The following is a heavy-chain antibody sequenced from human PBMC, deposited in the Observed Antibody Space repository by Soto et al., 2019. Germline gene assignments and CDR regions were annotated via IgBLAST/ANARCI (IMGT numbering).Heavy chain of an antibody. CDR3: AKSPTSTSPRVDS. Sequence: GGSLSLSCAASGFPFKNYAMTWVRQAPGKGLEWVSGISGRGDSTFYVNSVKGRFTIPRDNSKNTLFLQVNSLRVEDTAVYYCAKSPTSTSPRVDSWGQGTLVTVSS. CDR2: ISGRGDST. J-gene: IGHJ4*02. V-gene: IGHV3-23*01. D-gene: IGHD2-2*01. CDR1: GFPFKNYA.